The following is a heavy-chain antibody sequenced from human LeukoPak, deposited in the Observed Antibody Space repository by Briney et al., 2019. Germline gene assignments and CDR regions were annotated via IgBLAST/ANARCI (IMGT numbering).Heavy chain of an antibody. D-gene: IGHD7-27*01. CDR2: ISSSGSTI. Sequence: GGSLRLSCAASGFTFSSYEMNWVRQAPGKGLEWVSYISSSGSTIYYADSVKGRFTISRDNAKNSLYLQMNSLRAEDTAVYYCARDRAWGAYDVWGQGTMVTVSS. CDR1: GFTFSSYE. J-gene: IGHJ3*01. CDR3: ARDRAWGAYDV. V-gene: IGHV3-48*03.